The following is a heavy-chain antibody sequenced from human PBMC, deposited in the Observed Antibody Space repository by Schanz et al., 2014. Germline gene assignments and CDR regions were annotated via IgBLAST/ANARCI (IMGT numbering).Heavy chain of an antibody. Sequence: DVQLLESGGGLVQPGGSLRLSCAASGFTFTNYAMSWVRQAPGKGLEWVSLISDSGDTAYYADSVKGRFTISRDNAKNSLFLQMNSLRAEDTRLYFCARGGSGSHYRLDYWGQGTLVTVSS. D-gene: IGHD1-26*01. CDR3: ARGGSGSHYRLDY. CDR1: GFTFTNYA. V-gene: IGHV3-23*01. CDR2: ISDSGDTA. J-gene: IGHJ4*02.